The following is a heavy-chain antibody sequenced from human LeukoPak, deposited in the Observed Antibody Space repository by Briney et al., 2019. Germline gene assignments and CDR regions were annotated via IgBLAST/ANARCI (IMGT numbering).Heavy chain of an antibody. J-gene: IGHJ4*02. CDR3: AKVPDYGDFIFDY. D-gene: IGHD4-17*01. Sequence: GGSLRLSCAASGFTFDDYAMHWVRQAPGKGLEWVSLISGDGNRTYYADSVKGRFTISRDNSKNSLYLQMNSLRTADTALYYCAKVPDYGDFIFDYWGQGTLVTVSS. CDR2: ISGDGNRT. CDR1: GFTFDDYA. V-gene: IGHV3-43*02.